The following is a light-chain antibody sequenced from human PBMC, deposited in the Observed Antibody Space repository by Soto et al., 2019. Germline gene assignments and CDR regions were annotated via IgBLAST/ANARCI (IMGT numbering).Light chain of an antibody. CDR1: SSNIGAGYD. CDR2: GNS. Sequence: QPVLTQPPSVSGAPGQRVTISCTGSSSNIGAGYDVHWYQQLPGTAPKLLIYGNSNRPSGVPDRFSGSKSGTSASLAITGFQAEDGADYYCQSYDSSLNGRVFGTGTKLTVL. J-gene: IGLJ1*01. V-gene: IGLV1-40*01. CDR3: QSYDSSLNGRV.